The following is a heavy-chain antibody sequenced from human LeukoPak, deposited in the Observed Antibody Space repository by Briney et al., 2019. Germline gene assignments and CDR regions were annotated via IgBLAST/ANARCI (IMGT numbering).Heavy chain of an antibody. CDR1: GGSISSRGYY. Sequence: PSETLSLTCTVSGGSISSRGYYWGWIRQPPGKGLEWIGSIYYGGNTYYNPSLKSRVTISVDTSKNQFSLKLSSVTAADTAVYYCARRSMITFGGVIVSYYYYYYMDVWGKGTTVTISS. CDR2: IYYGGNT. CDR3: ARRSMITFGGVIVSYYYYYYMDV. V-gene: IGHV4-39*07. D-gene: IGHD3-16*02. J-gene: IGHJ6*03.